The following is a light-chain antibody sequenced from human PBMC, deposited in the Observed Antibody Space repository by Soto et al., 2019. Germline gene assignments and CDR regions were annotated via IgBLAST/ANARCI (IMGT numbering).Light chain of an antibody. CDR3: APWDDSLNGPV. CDR1: SSNIGGHA. CDR2: NNN. Sequence: QSVLTQPPSASGTPGQTVTISCSGSSSNIGGHAVNWYQQLPGAAPKLLIYNNNQRPSGVPDRFSGSKSGTSASLAISGLQSEDEADYYCAPWDDSLNGPVFGGGTKVTVL. J-gene: IGLJ3*02. V-gene: IGLV1-44*01.